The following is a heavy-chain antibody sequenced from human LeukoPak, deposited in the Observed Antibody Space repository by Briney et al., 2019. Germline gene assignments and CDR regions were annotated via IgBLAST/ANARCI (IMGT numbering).Heavy chain of an antibody. CDR1: GGSFSGYY. Sequence: SETLSLTCAVYGGSFSGYYWSWIRQPPGKGLEWIGEINHSGSTNYNPSLKSRVTISVDTSKNQFSLKLSPVTAADTAVYYCARGGKQWLSPYYYYGMDVWGKGTTVTVSS. CDR2: INHSGST. CDR3: ARGGKQWLSPYYYYGMDV. J-gene: IGHJ6*04. D-gene: IGHD6-19*01. V-gene: IGHV4-34*01.